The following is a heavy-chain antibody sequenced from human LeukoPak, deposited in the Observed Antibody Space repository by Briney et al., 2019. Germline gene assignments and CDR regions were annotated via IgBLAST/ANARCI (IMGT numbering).Heavy chain of an antibody. CDR3: ARDAGMSGYDSDFDY. D-gene: IGHD5-12*01. J-gene: IGHJ4*02. V-gene: IGHV7-4-1*02. CDR2: INTNTGNP. Sequence: ASVKVSCKASGYTFTSCAMNWVRQAPGQGLEWMGWINTNTGNPTYAQGFTGRFVFSLDTSVSTAYLQISSLKAEDTAVYYCARDAGMSGYDSDFDYWGQGTLVTVSS. CDR1: GYTFTSCA.